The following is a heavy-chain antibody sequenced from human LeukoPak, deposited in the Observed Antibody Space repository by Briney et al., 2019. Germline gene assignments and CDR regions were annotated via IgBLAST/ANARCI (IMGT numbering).Heavy chain of an antibody. Sequence: GGSLRPSCAASGFTFSDYYMSWIRQAPGKGLEWVSYISSSGSTIYYAASVKGRFTISRDNAKNSLYLQMNSLRAEDTAVYYCARRHRSSSRHFLPYGSGSYYNLWGQGTLVTVSS. CDR3: ARRHRSSSRHFLPYGSGSYYNL. CDR2: ISSSGSTI. CDR1: GFTFSDYY. J-gene: IGHJ5*02. D-gene: IGHD3-10*01. V-gene: IGHV3-11*01.